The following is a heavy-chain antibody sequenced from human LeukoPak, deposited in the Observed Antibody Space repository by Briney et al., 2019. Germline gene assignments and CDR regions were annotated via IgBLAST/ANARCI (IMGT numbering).Heavy chain of an antibody. CDR3: ARRRYCSSTSCFEGFDY. Sequence: PSETLSLTCAVYGGSFSGYYWSWIRQPPGKGLEWIGEINHSGSTNYNPSLKSRVTISVDTSKNQFSLKLSSVTAADTAVYYCARRRYCSSTSCFEGFDYWGQGTLVTVSS. CDR1: GGSFSGYY. CDR2: INHSGST. V-gene: IGHV4-34*01. J-gene: IGHJ4*02. D-gene: IGHD2-2*01.